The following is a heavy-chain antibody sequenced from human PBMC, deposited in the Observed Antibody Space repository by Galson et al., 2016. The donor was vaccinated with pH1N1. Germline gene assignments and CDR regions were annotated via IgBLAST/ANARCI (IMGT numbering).Heavy chain of an antibody. D-gene: IGHD2-21*02. J-gene: IGHJ4*02. V-gene: IGHV1-69*13. CDR3: ARLDGGDLNY. Sequence: SVKVSCKASGVTFSSYVISWVRQAPGQGLEWMGGIIPIFRKAKYAQKFQGRVTITADESTSVAFMEVTSLTSEDKAVYYCARLDGGDLNYWGQGTLVTVTS. CDR1: GVTFSSYV. CDR2: IIPIFRKA.